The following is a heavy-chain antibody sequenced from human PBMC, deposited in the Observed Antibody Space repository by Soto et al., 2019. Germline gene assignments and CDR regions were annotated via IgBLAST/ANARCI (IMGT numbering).Heavy chain of an antibody. V-gene: IGHV1-2*04. CDR2: INPNSGGT. Sequence: ASVKVSCKASGYTFTGYYLHCVRQAPGQGLEWLGWINPNSGGTNYAQKFQGWVTMTRDTSIGTAYMELSRLRSDDTAVYYCARDPRSWYCEYWGQGTLVTVSS. CDR3: ARDPRSWYCEY. J-gene: IGHJ4*02. CDR1: GYTFTGYY. D-gene: IGHD6-13*01.